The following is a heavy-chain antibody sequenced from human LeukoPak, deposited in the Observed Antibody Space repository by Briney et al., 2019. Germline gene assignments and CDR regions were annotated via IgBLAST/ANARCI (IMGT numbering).Heavy chain of an antibody. CDR2: IGAGGTYT. Sequence: GGSLRLSCAASGFIFSRYATGWVRQAPGKGLEWVSAIGAGGTYTYYADSVKGRFTISRDNSKNTLYLQMNSLRAEDTAVYYCAKAAARMTTVTTSSGKIDYWGQGTLVTVSS. D-gene: IGHD4-11*01. J-gene: IGHJ4*02. V-gene: IGHV3-23*01. CDR1: GFIFSRYA. CDR3: AKAAARMTTVTTSSGKIDY.